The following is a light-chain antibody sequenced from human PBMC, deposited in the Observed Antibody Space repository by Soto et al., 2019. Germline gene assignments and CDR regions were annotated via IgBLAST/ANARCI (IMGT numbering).Light chain of an antibody. V-gene: IGKV3-15*01. CDR1: QSVSIN. CDR2: GAS. J-gene: IGKJ5*01. Sequence: ETVMTQSRATLSVSPGEGATLSCRASQSVSINLAWYQQKPGQAPRLLIYGASTRATGIPARFSGSGSGTEFTLTISSLQSEDFAVYYCQQYNNWPPITFGQGTRLEIK. CDR3: QQYNNWPPIT.